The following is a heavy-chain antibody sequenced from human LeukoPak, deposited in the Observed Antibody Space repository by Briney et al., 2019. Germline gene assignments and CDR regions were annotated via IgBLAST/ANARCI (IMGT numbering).Heavy chain of an antibody. V-gene: IGHV3-23*01. CDR3: AKGQELDDGVFDS. J-gene: IGHJ4*02. Sequence: GGSLRLSCAASGFTFSSIAMTWVRQAPGKGLEWVSTIRSNGENTYNADSVKGRFTISRDNSKKTLYLQLNSLRVEDTAIYYCAKGQELDDGVFDSWGQGTLVTVSS. CDR1: GFTFSSIA. D-gene: IGHD1-1*01. CDR2: IRSNGENT.